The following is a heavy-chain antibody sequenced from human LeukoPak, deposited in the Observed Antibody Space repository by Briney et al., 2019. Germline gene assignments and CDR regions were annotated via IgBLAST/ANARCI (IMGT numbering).Heavy chain of an antibody. CDR1: GFTFSTFA. V-gene: IGHV3-23*01. CDR3: ATYRQVLLPFKS. CDR2: IFPSGGEI. J-gene: IGHJ5*02. D-gene: IGHD2-8*02. Sequence: GGSLRLSCVASGFTFSTFAMIWVRQPPGKGLEWVSSIFPSGGEIHYADSVRGRFTISRDNSKSTLSLQMNSLRAEDTAIYYCATYRQVLLPFKSWGKGTLVTVSS.